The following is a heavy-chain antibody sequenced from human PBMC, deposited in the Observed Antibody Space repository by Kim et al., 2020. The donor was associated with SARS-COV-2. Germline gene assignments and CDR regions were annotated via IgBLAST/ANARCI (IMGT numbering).Heavy chain of an antibody. CDR1: GGTFSSYA. CDR3: ARRNTYDSSLYYFDY. D-gene: IGHD3-22*01. J-gene: IGHJ4*02. V-gene: IGHV1-69*13. CDR2: IIPIFGTA. Sequence: SVKVSCKASGGTFSSYAISWVRQAPGQGLEWMGGIIPIFGTANYAQKFQGRVTITADESTSTAYMELRSLRSEDTAVYYCARRNTYDSSLYYFDYWGQGTLVTVSS.